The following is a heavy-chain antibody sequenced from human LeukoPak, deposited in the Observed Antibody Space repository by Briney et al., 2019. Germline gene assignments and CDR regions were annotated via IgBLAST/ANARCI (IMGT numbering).Heavy chain of an antibody. V-gene: IGHV3-30*03. D-gene: IGHD2-21*02. Sequence: PGTSLRLSCTSSGFTFTNYGMHCVRQAPGKGLEWVGLISYDGVDKYFANSVKGRFTISRDNSENTLYLQMNSLRVEDAAVYYCAPSCGSDCPGAYWGQGTLVTVSS. J-gene: IGHJ4*02. CDR1: GFTFTNYG. CDR3: APSCGSDCPGAY. CDR2: ISYDGVDK.